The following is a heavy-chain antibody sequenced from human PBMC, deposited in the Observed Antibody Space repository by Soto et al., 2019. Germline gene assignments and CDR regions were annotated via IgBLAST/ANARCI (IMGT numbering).Heavy chain of an antibody. Sequence: GASVKVSCKTSGYSFTAYGISWVRQAPGQGLEWMGWISAFNGQTKSAQKVQGRVSMTTDTSTSTAYMELRNLRSDDTAVYYCARDRSRYDSKDFWGQGTRVTVS. V-gene: IGHV1-18*01. CDR2: ISAFNGQT. CDR1: GYSFTAYG. CDR3: ARDRSRYDSKDF. J-gene: IGHJ4*02. D-gene: IGHD3-22*01.